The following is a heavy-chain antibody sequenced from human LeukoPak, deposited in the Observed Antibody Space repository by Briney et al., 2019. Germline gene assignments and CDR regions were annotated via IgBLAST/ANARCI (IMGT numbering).Heavy chain of an antibody. CDR2: ISAYNGNT. J-gene: IGHJ5*02. CDR3: ARDPFVSSGWYPYNWFDP. CDR1: GYTFTSYG. Sequence: ASVKVSCKASGYTFTSYGISWVRQAPGQGLEWMGWISAYNGNTNYAQKLQGRVTMTTDTSTSTAYMELRSLRSDDTAVYYCARDPFVSSGWYPYNWFDPWGQGTLVTVSS. D-gene: IGHD6-19*01. V-gene: IGHV1-18*01.